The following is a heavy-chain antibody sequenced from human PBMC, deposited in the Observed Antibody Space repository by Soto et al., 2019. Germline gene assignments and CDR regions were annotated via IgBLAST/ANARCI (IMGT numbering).Heavy chain of an antibody. J-gene: IGHJ6*02. CDR2: INHSGRT. CDR3: ARGVYCSSTSCYWGMDV. D-gene: IGHD2-2*01. Sequence: QMQLQQWGAGLLKPSETLSLTCAVYGGSFSGYYWSWIRQPPGKGLEWIGEINHSGRTNYNPSLKSRVTISEDTSKNQFSLKLSSVTAADTAVYYCARGVYCSSTSCYWGMDVWGQGTTVTVSS. CDR1: GGSFSGYY. V-gene: IGHV4-34*01.